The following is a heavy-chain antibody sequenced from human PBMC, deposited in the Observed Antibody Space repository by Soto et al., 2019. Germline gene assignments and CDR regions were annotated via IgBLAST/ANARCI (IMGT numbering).Heavy chain of an antibody. Sequence: PGGSLRLSCAASGFTFDDYTMHWVRQAPGKGLEWVSLISWDGGTYTQHADSVKGRFTIPRDNAENSLYLQMNSLRAEDTALYYCTRGHHSMDVWGQGATVTVS. CDR2: ISWDGGTYT. J-gene: IGHJ6*02. V-gene: IGHV3-43*01. CDR1: GFTFDDYT. D-gene: IGHD5-18*01. CDR3: TRGHHSMDV.